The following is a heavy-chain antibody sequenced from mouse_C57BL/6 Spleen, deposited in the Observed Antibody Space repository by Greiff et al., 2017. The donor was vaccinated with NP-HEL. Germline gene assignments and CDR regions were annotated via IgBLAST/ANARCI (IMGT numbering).Heavy chain of an antibody. J-gene: IGHJ1*03. CDR3: ARHATALDFDV. D-gene: IGHD1-2*01. CDR1: GFTFSSYG. Sequence: EVKLVESGGDLVKPGGSLKLSCAASGFTFSSYGMSWVRQTPDKRLEWVATISSGGSYTYYPDSVKGRFTISRDNAKNTLYLQMSSLKSEDTAMYYCARHATALDFDVWGTGTTVTVSS. CDR2: ISSGGSYT. V-gene: IGHV5-6*01.